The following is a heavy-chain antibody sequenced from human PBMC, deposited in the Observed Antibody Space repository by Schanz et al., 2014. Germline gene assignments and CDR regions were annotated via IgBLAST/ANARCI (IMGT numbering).Heavy chain of an antibody. Sequence: QVQLVQSGAEVKKPGASVKVSCKASGYTFTSYDINWVRQATGQGLEWMGWMNSKTGNTGYAQRFQGRVTMTRNTSITPGYLELSSLRAGDTAVYYCTKGRTFGRWGQGTLVTVSA. CDR2: MNSKTGNT. V-gene: IGHV1-8*01. J-gene: IGHJ4*02. D-gene: IGHD3-16*01. CDR3: TKGRTFGR. CDR1: GYTFTSYD.